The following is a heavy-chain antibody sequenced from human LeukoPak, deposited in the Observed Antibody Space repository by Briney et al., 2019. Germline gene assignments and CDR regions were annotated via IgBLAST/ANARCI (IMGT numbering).Heavy chain of an antibody. CDR3: ARVDTAMVFDH. CDR1: GGSISSYY. V-gene: IGHV4-59*01. Sequence: SETLSLTCTVSGGSISSYYWSWIRQPPGKGLEWIGYIYYSGSTNSNPSLKSRVTISVDTSKNQFSLKLSSVTAADTAVYYCARVDTAMVFDHRGQGTLVTVSS. J-gene: IGHJ4*02. D-gene: IGHD5-18*01. CDR2: IYYSGST.